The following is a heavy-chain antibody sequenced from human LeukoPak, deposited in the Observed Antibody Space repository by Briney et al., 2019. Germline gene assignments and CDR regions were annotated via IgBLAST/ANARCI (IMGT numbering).Heavy chain of an antibody. CDR3: ARDAVYSSSWQYY. J-gene: IGHJ4*02. CDR2: IWYDGSNK. CDR1: GFTFSSYA. V-gene: IGHV3-33*08. D-gene: IGHD6-13*01. Sequence: PGGSLRLSCSASGFTFSSYAMHWVRQAPVKGLEWVAVIWYDGSNKYYADSVKGRFTISRDNSKNTLYLQMNSLRAEDTAVYYCARDAVYSSSWQYYWGQGTLVTVSS.